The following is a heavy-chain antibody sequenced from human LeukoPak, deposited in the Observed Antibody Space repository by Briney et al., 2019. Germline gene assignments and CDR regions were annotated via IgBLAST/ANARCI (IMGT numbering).Heavy chain of an antibody. CDR1: GFTFSDYY. V-gene: IGHV3-11*01. D-gene: IGHD3-10*01. J-gene: IGHJ4*02. CDR3: ARDARFYGSGPHYYFDY. Sequence: GGSLRLSCAASGFTFSDYYMTWIRQAPGKGLEWVSYISSSGSTIYYADSLKGRFTISRDNAKNSLYLQMNSLRAEDTAVYFCARDARFYGSGPHYYFDYWGPGTLVTVSS. CDR2: ISSSGSTI.